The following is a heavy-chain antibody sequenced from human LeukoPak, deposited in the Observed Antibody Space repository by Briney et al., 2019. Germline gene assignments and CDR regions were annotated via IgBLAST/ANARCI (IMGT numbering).Heavy chain of an antibody. CDR2: ISSSGTI. V-gene: IGHV3-69-1*01. CDR3: ARPAYCGGNCYYFPDY. J-gene: IGHJ4*02. CDR1: GFTFSNAW. D-gene: IGHD2-21*02. Sequence: GGSLRLSCETSGFTFSNAWMSWVRQAPGKGLEWVSHISSSGTIYYADSVKGRATISRDNAKNSLYLQMNSLRAEDTAVYYCARPAYCGGNCYYFPDYWGQGTLVTVSS.